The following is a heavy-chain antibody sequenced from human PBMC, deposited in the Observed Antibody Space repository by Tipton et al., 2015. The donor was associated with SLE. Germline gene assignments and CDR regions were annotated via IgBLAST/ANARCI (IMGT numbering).Heavy chain of an antibody. V-gene: IGHV4-34*01. CDR1: GGSFSGYY. CDR3: AREGVTHAFDY. CDR2: INHSGST. D-gene: IGHD3-3*01. Sequence: TLSLTCAVYGGSFSGYYWSWIRQPPGKGLEWIGEINHSGSTNYNPSLKSRVTISVDRSKNQFSLKLSSVTAADTAVYYCAREGVTHAFDYWGQGTLVTVSS. J-gene: IGHJ4*02.